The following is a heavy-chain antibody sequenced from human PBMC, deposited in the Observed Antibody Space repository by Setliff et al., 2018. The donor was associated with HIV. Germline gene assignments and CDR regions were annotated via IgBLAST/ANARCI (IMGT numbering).Heavy chain of an antibody. J-gene: IGHJ3*02. V-gene: IGHV1-69*10. CDR1: GGTSSTHA. CDR3: AGPRGDEALDI. CDR2: IISILEIT. Sequence: GASVKVSCKASGGTSSTHAMNWVRQAPGQGLEWMGQIISILEITDYAQKFQGRLTITADEPTNTIYMELSGLRSEDTAVYYCAGPRGDEALDIWGQGTMVTVS. D-gene: IGHD3-10*01.